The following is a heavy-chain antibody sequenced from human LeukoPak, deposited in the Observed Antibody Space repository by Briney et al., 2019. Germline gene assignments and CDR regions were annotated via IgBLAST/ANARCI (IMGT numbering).Heavy chain of an antibody. CDR1: GFILTNAW. CDR2: ISSSGNTK. D-gene: IGHD4-17*01. CDR3: ARDLTSVPTR. Sequence: GGSLRLSCAASGFILTNAWMTWVRQAPGKGLEWVSYISSSGNTKHYVDSVKGRFTISRDNAKNSVYLQMNSLRNEDTAVYYCARDLTSVPTRWGQGTLVTVSS. V-gene: IGHV3-48*02. J-gene: IGHJ4*02.